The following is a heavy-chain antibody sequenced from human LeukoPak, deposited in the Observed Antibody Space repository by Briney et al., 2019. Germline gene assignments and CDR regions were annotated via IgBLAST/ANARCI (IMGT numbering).Heavy chain of an antibody. D-gene: IGHD5-18*01. CDR2: IYSGGST. CDR3: ARDYSYGFGYFDY. CDR1: GFTVSSNY. V-gene: IGHV3-66*01. J-gene: IGHJ4*02. Sequence: PGGSLTLSCPASGFTVSSNYMSWVRQAPGKGLEWVSVIYSGGSTYYADSVKGRFTISRDNSKNTLYLQMNSLRAEDTAVYYCARDYSYGFGYFDYWGQGTLVTVSS.